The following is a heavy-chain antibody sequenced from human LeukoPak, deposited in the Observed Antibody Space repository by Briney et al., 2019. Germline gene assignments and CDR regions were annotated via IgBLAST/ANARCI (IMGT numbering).Heavy chain of an antibody. Sequence: QAGGSLRLSCEASGFTFSSYAMGWVRQAPGKGLEWVSGNSGSGGSTFSADSVKGRFTISRDNSKNTLYLQMNSLRAEDTAVYYCAKSGGYSYVENFDHWGQGALVTVSS. CDR1: GFTFSSYA. D-gene: IGHD5-18*01. J-gene: IGHJ4*02. CDR2: NSGSGGST. V-gene: IGHV3-23*01. CDR3: AKSGGYSYVENFDH.